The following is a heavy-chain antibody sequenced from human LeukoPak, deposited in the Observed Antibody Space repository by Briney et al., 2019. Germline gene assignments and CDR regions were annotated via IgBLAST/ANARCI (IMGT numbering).Heavy chain of an antibody. V-gene: IGHV4-34*01. J-gene: IGHJ5*02. D-gene: IGHD4-11*01. CDR3: ARGLPFAPYSNYVLTWFDP. CDR1: GVSFSGYY. Sequence: MPSETLSLTCAVYGVSFSGYYWSWLRQPPGKGLEWIGEINHSGSTNYNPSLKSRVTISVDKCKNQFSLKLSSVTAADTAVYYCARGLPFAPYSNYVLTWFDPWGQGTLVTVSS. CDR2: INHSGST.